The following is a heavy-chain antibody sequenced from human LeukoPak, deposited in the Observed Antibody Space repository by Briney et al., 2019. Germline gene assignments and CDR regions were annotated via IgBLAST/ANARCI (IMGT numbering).Heavy chain of an antibody. Sequence: GGSLRLSCAASGFIFSSYGMHWVRQAPGKGLEWVAFIRYDGSNKYYADSVKGRFTISRDNAKNSLYLQMNSLRAEDTAVYYCAREAPGYSGYGMGYWGQGTLVTVSS. CDR2: IRYDGSNK. J-gene: IGHJ4*02. D-gene: IGHD5-12*01. CDR3: AREAPGYSGYGMGY. CDR1: GFIFSSYG. V-gene: IGHV3-30*02.